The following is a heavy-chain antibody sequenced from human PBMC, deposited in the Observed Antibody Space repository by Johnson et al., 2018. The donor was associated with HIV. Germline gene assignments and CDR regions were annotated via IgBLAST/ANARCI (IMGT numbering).Heavy chain of an antibody. V-gene: IGHV3-30*03. D-gene: IGHD3-16*01. CDR2: ISDYGSNK. J-gene: IGHJ3*02. CDR1: GFIFSDYY. CDR3: ATCSDQVVLGGDVFDI. Sequence: QVQLVESGGGLVQPGGSLRLSCAASGFIFSDYYMSWIRQAPGKGLEWVAVISDYGSNKYYADSMKGRFTISRDNSKHTLYLQMNSLRAEDTAVYYCATCSDQVVLGGDVFDIWGQGTMVTVSS.